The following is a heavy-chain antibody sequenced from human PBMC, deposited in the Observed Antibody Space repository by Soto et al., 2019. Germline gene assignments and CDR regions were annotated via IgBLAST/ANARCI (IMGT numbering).Heavy chain of an antibody. Sequence: DVQLVESGGGLIQPGESLRLSCAAFGLTISGKKYVAWVRQAPGKGLEWVSALYDVDGSFYADSVTGRFTTSSDNSNNTLSLQMHILRVEDTAVYFCAKGGYYSLFDIWGQGTMVTVSA. D-gene: IGHD3-16*01. J-gene: IGHJ3*02. CDR2: LYDVDGS. CDR1: GLTISGKKY. V-gene: IGHV3-53*01. CDR3: AKGGYYSLFDI.